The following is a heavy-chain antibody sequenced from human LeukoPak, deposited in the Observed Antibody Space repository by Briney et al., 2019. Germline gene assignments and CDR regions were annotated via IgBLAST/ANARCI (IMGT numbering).Heavy chain of an antibody. CDR3: ARGTPSRYSYGHRGYYFDY. V-gene: IGHV4-34*01. CDR2: INHSGST. J-gene: IGHJ4*02. D-gene: IGHD5-18*01. CDR1: GGSFSGYY. Sequence: PSETLSLTCAVYGGSFSGYYWSWIRQPPGKGLEWIGEINHSGSTNYNPSLKSRVTISVDTSKNQFSLKLSSVTATDTAVYYCARGTPSRYSYGHRGYYFDYWGQGTLVTVSS.